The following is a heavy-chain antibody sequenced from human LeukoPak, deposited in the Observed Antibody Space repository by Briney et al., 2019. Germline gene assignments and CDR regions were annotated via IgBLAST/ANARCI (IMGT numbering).Heavy chain of an antibody. J-gene: IGHJ6*02. CDR2: IIPILGIA. V-gene: IGHV1-69*04. D-gene: IGHD2-15*01. Sequence: SVKVSCKASGGTFSSYAISWVRQAPGQGLEWMGRIIPILGIANYAQKFQGRVTITADKSTSTAYMELSSLRSEDTAVYYCARGCSGGSCYHYYYYGMDVWGQGTTVTVSS. CDR1: GGTFSSYA. CDR3: ARGCSGGSCYHYYYYGMDV.